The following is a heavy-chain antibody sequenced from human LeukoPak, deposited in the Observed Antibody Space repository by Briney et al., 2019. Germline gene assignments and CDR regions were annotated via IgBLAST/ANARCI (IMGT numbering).Heavy chain of an antibody. Sequence: GGSLRLSCAASGFTFSSYAMSWVRQAPGKGLEWVSAISGSGGSTYYADSVKGRFTISRDNSKNTLYLQMNSLRAEDTAVYYCAKGESRPYYYDSSGYYADYWGQGTLVTVSS. CDR3: AKGESRPYYYDSSGYYADY. CDR1: GFTFSSYA. V-gene: IGHV3-23*01. CDR2: ISGSGGST. D-gene: IGHD3-22*01. J-gene: IGHJ4*02.